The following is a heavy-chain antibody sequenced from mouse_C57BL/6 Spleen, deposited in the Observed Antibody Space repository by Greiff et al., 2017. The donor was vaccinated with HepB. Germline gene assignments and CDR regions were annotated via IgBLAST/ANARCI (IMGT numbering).Heavy chain of an antibody. V-gene: IGHV1-55*01. J-gene: IGHJ3*01. Sequence: QVQLQQPGAELVKPGASVKMSCKASGYTFTSYWITWVKQRPGQGLEWIGDIYPGSGSTNYNEKFKSKATLTVDTSSSTAYMQLSSLTSEDSAVYDCARYYDGYYSWFAYWGQGTLVTVSA. D-gene: IGHD2-3*01. CDR3: ARYYDGYYSWFAY. CDR1: GYTFTSYW. CDR2: IYPGSGST.